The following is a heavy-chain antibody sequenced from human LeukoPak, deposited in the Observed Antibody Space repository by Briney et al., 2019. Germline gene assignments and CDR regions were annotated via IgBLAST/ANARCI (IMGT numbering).Heavy chain of an antibody. CDR3: AKPPPDSSSWLFDY. D-gene: IGHD6-13*01. Sequence: PGGSLRLSCAASGFTFSTHAMSWARQAPGKGLEWVSTISGNGGTTYYADSVKGRFTISRDNSKNTLYLQMNSLRVEDTAVYYCAKPPPDSSSWLFDYWGQGTLVTVSS. CDR1: GFTFSTHA. V-gene: IGHV3-23*01. J-gene: IGHJ4*02. CDR2: ISGNGGTT.